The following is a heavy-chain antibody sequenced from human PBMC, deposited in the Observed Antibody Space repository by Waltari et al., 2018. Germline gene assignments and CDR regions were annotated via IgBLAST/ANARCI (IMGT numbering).Heavy chain of an antibody. Sequence: QVQLVQSGAEVKKPGSSVKVSCKASGGTFSSYAISWVRQAPGQGLEWMGGIIPIFVTSNYALKLQGRVTITADNSTSTAYVELSSLRSEDTAVYYCASPFYDMLTGQLVDYWGQGTLVTVSS. J-gene: IGHJ4*02. CDR2: IIPIFVTS. V-gene: IGHV1-69*14. CDR3: ASPFYDMLTGQLVDY. CDR1: GGTFSSYA. D-gene: IGHD3-9*01.